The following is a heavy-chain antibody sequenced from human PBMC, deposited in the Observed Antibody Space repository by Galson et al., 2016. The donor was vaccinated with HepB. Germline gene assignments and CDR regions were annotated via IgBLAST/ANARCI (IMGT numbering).Heavy chain of an antibody. CDR1: GGYFTDYY. CDR2: ISHSGSA. CDR3: ARIRGWLGVYHFDY. D-gene: IGHD6-19*01. Sequence: TLSLTCKVTGGYFTDYYWTWIRQPPGKGLEWIGEISHSGSATYNPSLKSRVNISVDTSKDQFSLKLSSVTAADTAVYYCARIRGWLGVYHFDYWGQGTLVTVSS. J-gene: IGHJ4*02. V-gene: IGHV4-34*09.